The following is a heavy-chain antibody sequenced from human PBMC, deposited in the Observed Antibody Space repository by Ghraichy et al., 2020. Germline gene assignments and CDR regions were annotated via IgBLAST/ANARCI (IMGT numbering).Heavy chain of an antibody. CDR3: ATEGHIAVAISGGY. Sequence: GGSLRLSCAASGFTFSSYAMSWVRQAPGKGLEWVSVISGSGGVTYYADSVKGRFTISRDNSKTTLYLQMNSLRAEDTAVYYCATEGHIAVAISGGYWGQGTLVTVSS. CDR2: ISGSGGVT. J-gene: IGHJ4*02. CDR1: GFTFSSYA. V-gene: IGHV3-23*01. D-gene: IGHD6-19*01.